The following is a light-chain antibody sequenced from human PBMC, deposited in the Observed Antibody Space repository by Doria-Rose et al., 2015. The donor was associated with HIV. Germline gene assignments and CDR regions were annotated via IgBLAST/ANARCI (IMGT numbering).Light chain of an antibody. V-gene: IGKV1-NL1*01. CDR3: QQYYSSSFT. J-gene: IGKJ3*01. CDR2: AAS. Sequence: SVGDSVTITCRASQGISTSLAWYQQKPGKAPKLLLYAASRLESGVPSRFSGSGSGTDYTLTITSLQPEDFATYYCQQYYSSSFTFGPGTKVDLK. CDR1: QGISTS.